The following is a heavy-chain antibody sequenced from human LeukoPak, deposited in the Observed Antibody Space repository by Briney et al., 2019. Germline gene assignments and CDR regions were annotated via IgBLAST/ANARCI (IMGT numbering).Heavy chain of an antibody. J-gene: IGHJ4*02. V-gene: IGHV3-20*04. Sequence: GGSLRLSCAASGFTFSSYWMHWVRQAPGKGLVWVSGINWNGGNTGYADSVKGRFTISRDNVKNSLYLQMNSLRAEDTAVYYCAKAILTGSYRGYFDYWGQGTLVTVSS. CDR1: GFTFSSYW. CDR2: INWNGGNT. D-gene: IGHD3-9*01. CDR3: AKAILTGSYRGYFDY.